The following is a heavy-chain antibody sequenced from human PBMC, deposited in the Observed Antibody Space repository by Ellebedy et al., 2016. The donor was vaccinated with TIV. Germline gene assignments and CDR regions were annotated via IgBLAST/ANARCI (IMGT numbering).Heavy chain of an antibody. CDR3: ARQNYYDNSGYHFDY. Sequence: MPSETLSLTCTVSGGSVSSTGYYWGWIRQPPGKGLEWIGSIYYSGRTYYNPSLKSRVTVSGDTSKNHFSLKLSSVTAADTAVYYCARQNYYDNSGYHFDYWGQGTLVTVSS. V-gene: IGHV4-39*01. D-gene: IGHD3-22*01. CDR2: IYYSGRT. J-gene: IGHJ4*02. CDR1: GGSVSSTGYY.